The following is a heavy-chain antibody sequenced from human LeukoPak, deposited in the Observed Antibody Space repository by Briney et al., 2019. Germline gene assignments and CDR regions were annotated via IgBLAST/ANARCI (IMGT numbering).Heavy chain of an antibody. CDR2: IYTSGST. V-gene: IGHV4-4*09. CDR3: ASRRRNYHY. J-gene: IGHJ4*02. CDR1: GGSFSGYY. D-gene: IGHD4-11*01. Sequence: PSETLSLTCAVYGGSFSGYYWSWIRQPPGKGLEWIGYIYTSGSTNYNPSLKSRVTISVDTSKNQFSLKLSSVTAADTAVYYCASRRRNYHYWGQGTLVTVSS.